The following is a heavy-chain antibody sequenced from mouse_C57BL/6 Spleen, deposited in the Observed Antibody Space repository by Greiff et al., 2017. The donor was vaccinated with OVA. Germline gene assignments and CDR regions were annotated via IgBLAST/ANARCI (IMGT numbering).Heavy chain of an antibody. CDR2: IYPGDGDT. V-gene: IGHV1-80*01. D-gene: IGHD2-5*01. J-gene: IGHJ4*01. Sequence: VMLVESGAELVKPGASVKISCKASGYAFSSYWMNWVKQRPGKGLEWIGQIYPGDGDTNYNGKFKGKATLTADKSSSTAYMQLSSLTSEDSAVYFCASAYDSNYEGDYYAMDYWGQGTSVTVSS. CDR1: GYAFSSYW. CDR3: ASAYDSNYEGDYYAMDY.